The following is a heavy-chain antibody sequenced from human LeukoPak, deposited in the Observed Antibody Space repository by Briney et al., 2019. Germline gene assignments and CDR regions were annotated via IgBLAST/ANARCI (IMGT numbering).Heavy chain of an antibody. Sequence: GESLKISCKGSGYSLTSYWIGWVRQMPGKGLEWMGIIYPGDSDTRYSPSFQGQVTISADKSISTAYLQWSSLKASDTAMYYCARENYYDSSGYFAFDIWGQGTMVTVSS. D-gene: IGHD3-22*01. V-gene: IGHV5-51*01. CDR3: ARENYYDSSGYFAFDI. CDR2: IYPGDSDT. J-gene: IGHJ3*02. CDR1: GYSLTSYW.